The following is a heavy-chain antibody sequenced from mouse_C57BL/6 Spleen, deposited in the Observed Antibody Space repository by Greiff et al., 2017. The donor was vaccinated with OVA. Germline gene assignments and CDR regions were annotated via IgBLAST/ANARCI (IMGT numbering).Heavy chain of an antibody. D-gene: IGHD4-1*01. CDR1: GYTFTSYW. Sequence: QVQLKQPGAELVKPGASVKLSCKASGYTFTSYWMHWVKQRPGQGLEWIGLIHPNSGSTKYNEKFKSKATLTVDKSSSTAYMQLSSLTSEDSAVDYCARRGTGTRFAYWGQGTLVTVSA. CDR3: ARRGTGTRFAY. J-gene: IGHJ3*01. V-gene: IGHV1-64*01. CDR2: IHPNSGST.